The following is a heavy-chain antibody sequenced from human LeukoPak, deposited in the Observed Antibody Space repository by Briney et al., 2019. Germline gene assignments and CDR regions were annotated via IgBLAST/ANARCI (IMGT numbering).Heavy chain of an antibody. V-gene: IGHV4-34*01. CDR3: ARVSSRESY. CDR2: INHSGST. D-gene: IGHD2-2*01. CDR1: GGSFSGYY. Sequence: SETLSLTCAVYGGSFSGYYWSWIRQPPGKGLEWIEEINHSGSTNYNPSLKSRVTISVDTSKNQFSLKLSSVTAASTAVYYCARVSSRESYWGQGTLVTVSS. J-gene: IGHJ4*02.